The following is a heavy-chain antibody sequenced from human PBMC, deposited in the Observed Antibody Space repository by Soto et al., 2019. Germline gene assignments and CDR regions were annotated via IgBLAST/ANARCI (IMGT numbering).Heavy chain of an antibody. Sequence: QVQLVQSGAEVKKPGSSVKVSCKASGGTFSSYAISWVRQAPGQGLEWMGGIIPIFGTANYAQKFQGRVTITADESTSTAYMALRSLRSEDTAVYYCARVWEPYCGGDCYASLGYWGQGTLVTVSS. J-gene: IGHJ4*02. CDR3: ARVWEPYCGGDCYASLGY. V-gene: IGHV1-69*12. CDR2: IIPIFGTA. D-gene: IGHD2-21*02. CDR1: GGTFSSYA.